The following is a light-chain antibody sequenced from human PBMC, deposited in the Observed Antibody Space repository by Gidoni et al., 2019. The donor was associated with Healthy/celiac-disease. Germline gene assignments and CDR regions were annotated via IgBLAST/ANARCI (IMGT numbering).Light chain of an antibody. CDR1: QSVSSY. CDR2: GAS. Sequence: EIVMTQSPSTLSASPGDRATISCRASQSVSSYLAWYQHKPGQAPRLLISGASTRASGIPARFSGSGSGTEFTLTISSLQSEDFAVYHCQQYKNWPRTFGQGTKVDI. J-gene: IGKJ1*01. CDR3: QQYKNWPRT. V-gene: IGKV3-15*01.